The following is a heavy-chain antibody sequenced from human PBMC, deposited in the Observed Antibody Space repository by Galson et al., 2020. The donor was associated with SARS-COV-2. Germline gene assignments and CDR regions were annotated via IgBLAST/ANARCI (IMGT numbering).Heavy chain of an antibody. CDR1: GFTFSSYG. D-gene: IGHD1-20*01. CDR2: IWYDGSNK. Sequence: GGSLRLSCAASGFTFSSYGMHWVRQAPGKGLEWVAVIWYDGSNKYYADSVKGRFTISRDNSKNTLYLQMNSLRAEDTAVYYCARDGISSGEEAGLGCWGQGTRGTVSS. J-gene: IGHJ4*02. CDR3: ARDGISSGEEAGLGC. V-gene: IGHV3-33*01.